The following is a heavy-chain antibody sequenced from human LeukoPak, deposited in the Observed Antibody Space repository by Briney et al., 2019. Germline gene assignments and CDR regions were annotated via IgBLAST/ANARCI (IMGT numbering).Heavy chain of an antibody. CDR1: GGYISSYY. V-gene: IGHV4-4*08. CDR2: ISTSGST. Sequence: PSETLSLTCSVSGGYISSYYWSWIRQPAGKGLGSIGHISTSGSTNYNPSLKSRVTISVDTSKNQFSLKLSSVTAADTAVYYCARLWSTDCRGGSCPHQPNYWGQGTLVTVSS. D-gene: IGHD2-15*01. CDR3: ARLWSTDCRGGSCPHQPNY. J-gene: IGHJ4*02.